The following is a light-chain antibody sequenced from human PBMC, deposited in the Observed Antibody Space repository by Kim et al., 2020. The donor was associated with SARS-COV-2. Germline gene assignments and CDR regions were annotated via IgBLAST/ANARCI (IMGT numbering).Light chain of an antibody. CDR2: GAS. J-gene: IGKJ1*01. Sequence: PGQTAPPSWATRHRVGNYLAWYQQKPGQAPRLLIYGASTRATGIPARFSGSGSGTEFTLTINSLQSEDFAVYYCQQYSNSGRTFGQGTKVDIK. V-gene: IGKV3-15*01. CDR1: HRVGNY. CDR3: QQYSNSGRT.